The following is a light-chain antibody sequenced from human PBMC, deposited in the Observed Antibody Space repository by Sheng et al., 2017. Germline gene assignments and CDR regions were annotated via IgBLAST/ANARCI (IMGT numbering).Light chain of an antibody. CDR1: RSDVGNFKL. CDR3: CSYAGTNTYV. V-gene: IGLV2-23*02. Sequence: QSALAQPASVSGSPGRSVTISCTGTRSDVGNFKLVSWYQHHPGKVPKVXIYEVNKRPSGISNRFSGSKSGNRASLTISGLQAEDEADYYCCSYAGTNTYVCGSGTKVTVL. CDR2: EVN. J-gene: IGLJ1*01.